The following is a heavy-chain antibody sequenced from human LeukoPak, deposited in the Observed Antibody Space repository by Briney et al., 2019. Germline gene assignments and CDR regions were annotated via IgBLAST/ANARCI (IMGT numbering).Heavy chain of an antibody. V-gene: IGHV3-74*01. CDR3: ARDFDPTYYDFWSGYYYNFDY. Sequence: GGSLRLSCAASGFTFSSYWMHWVRQPAGKGLVWVSRINSDGSSKRYADAVKGRFIISRDNAKNTLYLQMNSLRAEDTAVYYCARDFDPTYYDFWSGYYYNFDYWGQGTLVTVSS. J-gene: IGHJ4*02. D-gene: IGHD3-3*01. CDR1: GFTFSSYW. CDR2: INSDGSSK.